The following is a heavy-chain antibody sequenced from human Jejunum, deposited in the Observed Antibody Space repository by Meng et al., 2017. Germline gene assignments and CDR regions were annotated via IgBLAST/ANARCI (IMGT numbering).Heavy chain of an antibody. Sequence: GESLKISCEASGIPFSSSSMHWVRQAPGKGLEYVAAISGVDYRIYYADSVKGRFIISRDNSKNTVYLQMDNVRVEDMAVYYCAKWTVGTYNDYWGQGTLVTVSS. D-gene: IGHD1-26*01. CDR3: AKWTVGTYNDY. CDR2: ISGVDYRI. J-gene: IGHJ4*02. V-gene: IGHV3-64*02. CDR1: GIPFSSSS.